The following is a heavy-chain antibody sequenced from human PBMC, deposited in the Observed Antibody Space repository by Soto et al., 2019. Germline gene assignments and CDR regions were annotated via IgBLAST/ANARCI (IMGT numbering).Heavy chain of an antibody. CDR1: RFTVSTYY. CDR3: ALPTDCSETYSDS. Sequence: EVQVVESGGGLVQPGGSLRLSCVASRFTVSTYYMTWVRQAPGKGLEWVSVIYSGGDTYYADSVKGRFTISRDNSKNTLYRQMNSLRAEDTAVYYCALPTDCSETYSDSWGQGTLVTVSS. V-gene: IGHV3-66*01. D-gene: IGHD3-10*02. J-gene: IGHJ5*01. CDR2: IYSGGDT.